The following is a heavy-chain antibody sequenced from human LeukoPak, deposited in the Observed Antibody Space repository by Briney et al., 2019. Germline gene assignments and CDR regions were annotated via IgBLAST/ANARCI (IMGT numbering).Heavy chain of an antibody. CDR1: GFTFSNYA. V-gene: IGHV3-23*01. Sequence: GGSLRLSCAASGFTFSNYAMSWVRQAPGKGLEWVSSISGDGSRTYYTDSVKGRFTISRDNSKNTLYLQMNSLGADETAVYYCASRPRADIGPLDFWGQGTLVTVSS. D-gene: IGHD1-14*01. J-gene: IGHJ4*02. CDR2: ISGDGSRT. CDR3: ASRPRADIGPLDF.